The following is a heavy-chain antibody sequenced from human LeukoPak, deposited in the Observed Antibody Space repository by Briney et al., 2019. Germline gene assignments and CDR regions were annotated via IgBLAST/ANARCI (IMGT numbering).Heavy chain of an antibody. CDR3: ARGDAFSGDH. J-gene: IGHJ4*02. CDR1: GFTFSNFW. V-gene: IGHV3-7*04. CDR2: IHPEGNEK. Sequence: PGGSLRLSCAVSGFTFSNFWMSWVRQAPGRGQEWVANIHPEGNEKYHVESVKGRFTISRDNAENLLFLQMNGLRVEDTAVYYCARGDAFSGDHWGQGTLVTVSS.